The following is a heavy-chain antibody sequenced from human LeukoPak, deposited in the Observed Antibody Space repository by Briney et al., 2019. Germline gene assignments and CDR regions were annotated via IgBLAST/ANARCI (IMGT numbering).Heavy chain of an antibody. CDR1: GFTFSSYE. Sequence: GGSLRLSCAASGFTFSSYEMNWVRQAPGKGLEWVSYISSSGSTIYYADSVKGRFTISRDNAKNSLYLQMNSLRAEDTAVYYCAKKKYYYDSSGLVSYFDYWGQGTLVTVSS. CDR3: AKKKYYYDSSGLVSYFDY. V-gene: IGHV3-48*03. D-gene: IGHD3-22*01. CDR2: ISSSGSTI. J-gene: IGHJ4*02.